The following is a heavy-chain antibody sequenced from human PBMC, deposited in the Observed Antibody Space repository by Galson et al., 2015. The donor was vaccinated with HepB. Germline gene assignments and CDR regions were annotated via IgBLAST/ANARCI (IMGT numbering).Heavy chain of an antibody. V-gene: IGHV1-18*01. J-gene: IGHJ4*02. D-gene: IGHD6-13*01. CDR2: ISAYSGNT. CDR1: GYTFTSYG. Sequence: SVKVSCKASGYTFTSYGISWVRQAPGQELEWMGWISAYSGNTNYAQKLQGRVTMTTDTSTSTAYMELRSLRSDDTAVYYCARGGGSSWYWSYFDYWGQGTLVTVSS. CDR3: ARGGGSSWYWSYFDY.